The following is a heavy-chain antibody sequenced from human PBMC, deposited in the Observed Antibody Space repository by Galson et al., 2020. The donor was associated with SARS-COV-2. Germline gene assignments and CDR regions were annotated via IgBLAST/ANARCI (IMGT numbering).Heavy chain of an antibody. J-gene: IGHJ4*02. CDR2: IWYEGSNK. D-gene: IGHD1-1*01. CDR1: GFTFSSYG. Sequence: GESLRLSCAASGFTFSSYGMHWVRQAPGKVLEWVAVIWYEGSNKYYADSVKGRFTISRDNSKNTLYLKMNSLRAEDTAVCYCAKKWNGAFDYWGQGTLVTVSS. CDR3: AKKWNGAFDY. V-gene: IGHV3-33*06.